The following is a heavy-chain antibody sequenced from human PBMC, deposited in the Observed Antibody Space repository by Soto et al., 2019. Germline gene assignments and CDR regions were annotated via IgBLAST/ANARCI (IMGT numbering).Heavy chain of an antibody. V-gene: IGHV3-48*03. CDR3: AREGYYYFDY. D-gene: IGHD1-1*01. CDR2: ISKSGSTI. J-gene: IGHJ4*02. Sequence: RLSCAGSGFTFSSYEMHWVRQAPGKGLEWVSYISKSGSTIYYADSVKGRFTISRDSAKDSLYLQMNSLRAEDTAIYFCAREGYYYFDYWGPGTMVTVSS. CDR1: GFTFSSYE.